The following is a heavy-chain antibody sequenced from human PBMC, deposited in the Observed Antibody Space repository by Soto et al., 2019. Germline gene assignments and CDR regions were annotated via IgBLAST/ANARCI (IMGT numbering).Heavy chain of an antibody. Sequence: VGSLRLSCAASGFTFSGSAMHWVRQASGKGLEWVGRIRSKANSYATAYAASVKGRFTISRDDSKNTAYLQMNSLKTEDTAVYYCTRLDILTGYYLLGGYYYYGMDVWGQGTTVTVSS. CDR3: TRLDILTGYYLLGGYYYYGMDV. CDR1: GFTFSGSA. V-gene: IGHV3-73*01. CDR2: IRSKANSYAT. D-gene: IGHD3-9*01. J-gene: IGHJ6*02.